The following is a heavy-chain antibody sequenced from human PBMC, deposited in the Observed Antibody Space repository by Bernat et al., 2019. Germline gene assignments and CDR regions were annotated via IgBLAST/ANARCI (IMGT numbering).Heavy chain of an antibody. D-gene: IGHD6-13*01. CDR3: VAAAGIGFDY. CDR2: ISGSGGST. Sequence: EVQLLESGGGLVQPGGSLRLSCAASGFTFSRYAMSWVRQAPGKGLEWVSAISGSGGSTYYADSVKGRFTISRDNSKNTLYLQMNSLRAEDTAVYYWVAAAGIGFDYWGQGTLVTVSS. CDR1: GFTFSRYA. V-gene: IGHV3-23*01. J-gene: IGHJ4*02.